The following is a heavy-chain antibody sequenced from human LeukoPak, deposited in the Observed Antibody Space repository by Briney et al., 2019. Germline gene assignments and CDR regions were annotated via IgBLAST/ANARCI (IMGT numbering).Heavy chain of an antibody. CDR1: GYTFTSYG. CDR3: ARAVGYCSDTACYLDY. J-gene: IGHJ4*02. D-gene: IGHD2-15*01. Sequence: ASVKVSCKASGYTFTSYGISWVRQAPGQGLEWMGWINTNTGNPTYAQGFTGRFVFSLDTSVSTAYLQISSLKAEDTAIYYCARAVGYCSDTACYLDYWGQGTLVTVSS. V-gene: IGHV7-4-1*02. CDR2: INTNTGNP.